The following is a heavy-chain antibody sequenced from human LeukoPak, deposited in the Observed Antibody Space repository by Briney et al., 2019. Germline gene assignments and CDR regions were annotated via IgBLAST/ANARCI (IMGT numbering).Heavy chain of an antibody. CDR2: INPNSGGT. D-gene: IGHD2-2*01. Sequence: ASVKVSCKASGYTFTGYYMHWVRQAPGQGLEWMGWINPNSGGTNYAQKFQGKVTMTRDTSISTAYMELSRLRSDDTAVYYCARGEEVPAAIGAYWGQGTLVTVSS. J-gene: IGHJ4*02. V-gene: IGHV1-2*02. CDR3: ARGEEVPAAIGAY. CDR1: GYTFTGYY.